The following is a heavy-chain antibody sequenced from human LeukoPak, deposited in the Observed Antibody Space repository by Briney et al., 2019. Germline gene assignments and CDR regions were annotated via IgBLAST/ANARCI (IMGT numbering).Heavy chain of an antibody. CDR2: ISGNNDNP. J-gene: IGHJ4*02. CDR3: ARDGTSTDDY. D-gene: IGHD2-2*01. V-gene: IGHV1-18*01. Sequence: GASVTVSCKASGYTFSNLGINWVRQAPGQGLEWMGWISGNNDNPNYGQKFQGRFTLTTDSSTSTAYMELRNLRSDDTAVYYCARDGTSTDDYWGQGTLVTVSS. CDR1: GYTFSNLG.